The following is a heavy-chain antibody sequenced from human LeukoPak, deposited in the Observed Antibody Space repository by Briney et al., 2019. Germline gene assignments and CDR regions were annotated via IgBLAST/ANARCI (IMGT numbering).Heavy chain of an antibody. CDR2: IYSSGST. CDR1: GASISSGDYH. V-gene: IGHV4-30-4*08. Sequence: PSQTLSLICTVSGASISSGDYHWIWIRQPPGKGREWIGYIYSSGSTYYNPSLKSRVSISVDTSKNHFSLQLTSVTAADTAVYYCATRFSGRPFDPWGQGTLVTVSS. J-gene: IGHJ5*02. D-gene: IGHD1-26*01. CDR3: ATRFSGRPFDP.